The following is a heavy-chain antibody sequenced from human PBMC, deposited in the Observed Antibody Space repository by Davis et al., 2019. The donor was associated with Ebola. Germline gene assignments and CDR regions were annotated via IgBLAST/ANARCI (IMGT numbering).Heavy chain of an antibody. D-gene: IGHD3-22*01. CDR2: INPSGDDT. CDR1: GGTFSTYA. V-gene: IGHV1-46*01. J-gene: IGHJ4*02. Sequence: ASVKVSCKASGGTFSTYAISWVRQAPGQGLEWMGRINPSGDDTIYAQKFQGRVTMFSDTSTSTAYMELSSLRSEDTAVYYCARASHYDRDYWGQGTLVTVSS. CDR3: ARASHYDRDY.